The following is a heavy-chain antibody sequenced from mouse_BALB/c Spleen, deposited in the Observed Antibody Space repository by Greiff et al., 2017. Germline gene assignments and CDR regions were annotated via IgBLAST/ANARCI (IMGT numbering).Heavy chain of an antibody. J-gene: IGHJ4*01. CDR1: GYTFSSYW. CDR3: ARTFHYYGSSYGAMDY. V-gene: IGHV1-9*01. Sequence: QVHVKQSGAELMKPGASVKISCKATGYTFSSYWIEWVKQRPGHGLEWIGEILPGSGSTNYNEKFKGKATFTADTSSNTAYMQLSSLTSEDSAVYYCARTFHYYGSSYGAMDYWGQGTSVTVSS. D-gene: IGHD1-1*01. CDR2: ILPGSGST.